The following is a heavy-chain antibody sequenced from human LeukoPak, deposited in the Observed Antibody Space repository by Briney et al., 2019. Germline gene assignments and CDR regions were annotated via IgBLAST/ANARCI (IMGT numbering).Heavy chain of an antibody. V-gene: IGHV1-18*01. D-gene: IGHD6-13*01. CDR3: ARNYLAAAGIGWFDP. J-gene: IGHJ5*02. Sequence: ASVKVSCKASGYTFTSYGISWVRQAPGQGLEWMGWISAYNGNTNYAQKLQGRDTMTTDTSTSTAYMELRSLRSDDTAVYYCARNYLAAAGIGWFDPWGQGTLVTVSS. CDR2: ISAYNGNT. CDR1: GYTFTSYG.